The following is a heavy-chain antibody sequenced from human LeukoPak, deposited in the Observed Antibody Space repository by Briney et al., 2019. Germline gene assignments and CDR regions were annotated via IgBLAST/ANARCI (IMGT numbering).Heavy chain of an antibody. Sequence: GASVKVSSKASGYTFTVYYMHWVRQAPGQGLEWMGWINPNSGGTNYAQKFQGRVTMTRDTTISTAYMELSRLRSDDTAVDYCAREDSSSWYVWFDPWGQGTLVTVSS. D-gene: IGHD6-13*01. CDR3: AREDSSSWYVWFDP. V-gene: IGHV1-2*02. CDR1: GYTFTVYY. CDR2: INPNSGGT. J-gene: IGHJ5*02.